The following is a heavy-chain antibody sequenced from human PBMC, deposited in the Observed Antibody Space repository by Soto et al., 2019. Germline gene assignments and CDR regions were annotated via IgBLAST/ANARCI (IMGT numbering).Heavy chain of an antibody. CDR3: ARQRTGTPSYFDY. J-gene: IGHJ4*02. D-gene: IGHD1-7*01. CDR1: GGSISSSSYY. V-gene: IGHV4-39*01. CDR2: IYYGGST. Sequence: NPSETLSLTCTVSGGSISSSSYYWGWIRQPPGKGLEWIGSIYYGGSTYYNPSLKSRVTISVDTSKNQFSLKLSSVTAADTAVYYCARQRTGTPSYFDYWGQGTLVTVSS.